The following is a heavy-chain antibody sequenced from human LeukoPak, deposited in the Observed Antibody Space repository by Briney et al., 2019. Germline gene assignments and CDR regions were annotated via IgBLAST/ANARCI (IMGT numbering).Heavy chain of an antibody. Sequence: GGSLRLSCAASGFTFSSYGMHWVRQAPGKGLEWVAVIWYDRSNKYYADSVKGRFTISRDNSKNTLYLQMNSLRAEDTAVYYCARPPTIFGVAYEYYFDYWGQGTLVTVSS. V-gene: IGHV3-33*01. CDR2: IWYDRSNK. J-gene: IGHJ4*02. CDR1: GFTFSSYG. D-gene: IGHD3-3*01. CDR3: ARPPTIFGVAYEYYFDY.